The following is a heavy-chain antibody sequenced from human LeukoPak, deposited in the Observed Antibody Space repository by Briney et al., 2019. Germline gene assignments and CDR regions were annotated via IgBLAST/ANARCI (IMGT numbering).Heavy chain of an antibody. CDR2: IYSGGST. CDR3: AREKCSGGSCYEDY. V-gene: IGHV3-53*01. CDR1: GFTVSSNY. D-gene: IGHD2-15*01. J-gene: IGHJ4*02. Sequence: GGSLRLSCTASGFTVSSNYMRWVRQAPGKGLEWVSVIYSGGSTYYADSVKGRFTISRDNSKNTLYLQMNSLRAEDTAVYYCAREKCSGGSCYEDYWGQGTLVTVSS.